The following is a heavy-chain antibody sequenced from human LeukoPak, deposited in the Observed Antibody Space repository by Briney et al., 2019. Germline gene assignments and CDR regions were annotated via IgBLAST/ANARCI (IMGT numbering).Heavy chain of an antibody. J-gene: IGHJ6*03. CDR2: IIPIFGTA. D-gene: IGHD2-15*01. Sequence: VKVSCKASGGTFSSYAISWVRQAPGQGLEWMGGIIPIFGTANCAQKFQGRVTITADESTSTAYMELSSLRSEDTAVYYCARVAAVTYYYYYMDVWGKGTTVTVSS. CDR1: GGTFSSYA. V-gene: IGHV1-69*13. CDR3: ARVAAVTYYYYYMDV.